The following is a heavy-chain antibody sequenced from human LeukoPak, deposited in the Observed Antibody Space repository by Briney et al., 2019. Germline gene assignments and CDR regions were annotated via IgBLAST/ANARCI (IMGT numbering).Heavy chain of an antibody. Sequence: GGSLRLSCATSGFTFSDHALHWVRQAPGKGLQYVSAISRNGTRTFYADSVKDRFTISRDNSKNTLYLQMNSLRAEDTAVYYCAKPYWAREDYFDYWGQGTLVTVSS. CDR1: GFTFSDHA. CDR2: ISRNGTRT. D-gene: IGHD2-8*02. J-gene: IGHJ4*02. V-gene: IGHV3-64*02. CDR3: AKPYWAREDYFDY.